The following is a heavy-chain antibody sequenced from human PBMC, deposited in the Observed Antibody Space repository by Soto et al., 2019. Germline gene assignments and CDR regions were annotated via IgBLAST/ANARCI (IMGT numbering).Heavy chain of an antibody. V-gene: IGHV3-9*01. CDR3: VRDSQARPPPNSPLGY. CDR1: GFTFDDYA. CDR2: ISWNSGII. J-gene: IGHJ4*02. D-gene: IGHD5-18*01. Sequence: EVQLVESGGGLVQPGRSLRLSCAASGFTFDDYAMHWVRQAPGKGLEWVSSISWNSGIIAYAYSVKGRFTISRDNAKNSVYLQMNSLKPEDTAFFYCVRDSQARPPPNSPLGYWGQGTLVTVSS.